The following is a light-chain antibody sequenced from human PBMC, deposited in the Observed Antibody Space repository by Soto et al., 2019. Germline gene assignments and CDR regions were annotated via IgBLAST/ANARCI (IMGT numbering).Light chain of an antibody. J-gene: IGKJ4*01. V-gene: IGKV3-11*01. CDR3: QQRGSWPLT. CDR1: QSISNY. CDR2: DAS. Sequence: EIELTQSPVTLSLSPGERATLSCRASQSISNYLAWYQLKPGQAPRLLIHDASNRATGIPVRFTGSGSGTDFTLTISSLEPEDFAIYYCQQRGSWPLTFGGGAKVEIK.